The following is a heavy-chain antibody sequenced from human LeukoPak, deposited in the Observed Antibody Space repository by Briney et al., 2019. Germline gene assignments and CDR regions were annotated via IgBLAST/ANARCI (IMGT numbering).Heavy chain of an antibody. CDR2: INPNSGGT. CDR3: ARPRGYCSGGSCYRAFRNWFDP. J-gene: IGHJ5*02. Sequence: ASVKVSCKASGYTFTGYYMHWVRQAPGQGLEWMGWINPNSGGTNYAQKFQGRVTMTRDTSISTAYMELSRLRSDDTAVYYCARPRGYCSGGSCYRAFRNWFDPWGQGTLVTVSS. D-gene: IGHD2-15*01. V-gene: IGHV1-2*02. CDR1: GYTFTGYY.